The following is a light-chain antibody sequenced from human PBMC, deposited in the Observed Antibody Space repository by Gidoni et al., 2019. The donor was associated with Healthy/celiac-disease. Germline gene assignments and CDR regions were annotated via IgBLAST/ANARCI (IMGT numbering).Light chain of an antibody. J-gene: IGLJ1*01. V-gene: IGLV3-1*01. CDR3: QAWDSSTAIYV. Sequence: SYELTQPPSVSVSPGQTASITCSGDKLGDKYACWYQQKPGQSPVLVIYQDRKRPSGIPERFSGSNSGNTATLTISGTQAMDEADYYCQAWDSSTAIYVFGTGTKVTVL. CDR1: KLGDKY. CDR2: QDR.